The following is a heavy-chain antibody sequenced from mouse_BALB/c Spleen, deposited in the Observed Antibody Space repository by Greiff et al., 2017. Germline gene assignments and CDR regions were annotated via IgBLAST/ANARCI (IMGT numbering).Heavy chain of an antibody. CDR3: AKNPSYYYGSSYWYFDV. Sequence: QVTLNVSGPGILQPSQTLSLTCSFSGFSLSTYGTAVNWIRQPSGKGLEWLAQIGSDDSKLYNPFLKSRITISKDTSNSQVFLKITSVDTEDSATYYCAKNPSYYYGSSYWYFDVWGAGTTVTVSS. J-gene: IGHJ1*01. V-gene: IGHV8-8-1*01. D-gene: IGHD1-1*01. CDR2: IGSDDSK. CDR1: GFSLSTYGTA.